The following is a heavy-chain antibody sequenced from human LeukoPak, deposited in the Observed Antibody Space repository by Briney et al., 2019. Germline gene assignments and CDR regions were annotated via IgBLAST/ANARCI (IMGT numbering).Heavy chain of an antibody. J-gene: IGHJ4*02. CDR2: ISGSGGST. CDR1: GFTSSSYA. CDR3: AKARSSSSWYEIYFDY. D-gene: IGHD6-13*01. V-gene: IGHV3-23*01. Sequence: GGSLRLSCAASGFTSSSYAMSWVRQAPGKGLEWVSAISGSGGSTYYADSVKGRFTISRDNSKNTLYLQMNSLRAEDTAVYYCAKARSSSSWYEIYFDYWGQGTLVTVSS.